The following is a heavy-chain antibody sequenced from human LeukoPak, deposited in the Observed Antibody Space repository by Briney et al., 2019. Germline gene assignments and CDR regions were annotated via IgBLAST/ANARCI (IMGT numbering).Heavy chain of an antibody. D-gene: IGHD3-3*01. Sequence: GSLRLSCVASGFTFSSYAMHWVRQAPGKGLEYVSAISSNGATTYYANSVKGRFSISRDNSKNTVYLQMGSLRAEDMAVYYCASVYFWSGYFDYWGQGTLVTVSS. CDR1: GFTFSSYA. V-gene: IGHV3-64*01. CDR3: ASVYFWSGYFDY. J-gene: IGHJ4*02. CDR2: ISSNGATT.